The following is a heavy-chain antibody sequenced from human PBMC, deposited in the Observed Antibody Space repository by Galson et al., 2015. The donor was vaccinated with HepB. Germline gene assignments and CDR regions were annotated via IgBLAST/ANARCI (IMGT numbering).Heavy chain of an antibody. CDR1: GYTLTELS. CDR3: ATAGYCTGGVCYRFDY. CDR2: FDPENGET. Sequence: SVKVSCKVSGYTLTELSMHWVRQAPGKGLEWMGGFDPENGETIYAQKFQGRVTMTEDTSTDTAYMELSSLRSEDTAVYYCATAGYCTGGVCYRFDYWGQGTLVTVSS. D-gene: IGHD2-8*02. V-gene: IGHV1-24*01. J-gene: IGHJ4*02.